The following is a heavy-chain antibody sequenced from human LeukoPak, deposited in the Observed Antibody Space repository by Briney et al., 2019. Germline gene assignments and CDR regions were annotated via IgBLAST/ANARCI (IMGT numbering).Heavy chain of an antibody. Sequence: GGSLRLSCAASGFAFSSYWMHWVRQAPGKGLVWVSRINGDGSSTSYADSVKGRFTISRDNAKNTLYLQMNSLRAEDTAVYYCARDRGYVMDVWGQGTTVTVSS. CDR1: GFAFSSYW. D-gene: IGHD5-24*01. CDR3: ARDRGYVMDV. J-gene: IGHJ6*02. CDR2: INGDGSST. V-gene: IGHV3-74*01.